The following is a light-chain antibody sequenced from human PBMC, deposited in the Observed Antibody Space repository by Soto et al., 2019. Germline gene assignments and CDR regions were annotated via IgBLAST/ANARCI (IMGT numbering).Light chain of an antibody. CDR3: SSYAGSNSYV. J-gene: IGLJ1*01. Sequence: QSALTQPPSASGSPGQSVTISCTGTSSDVGGYNYVSWYQHHPGKVPKLMIYEVNKRPSGVPDRFSGSKSGNTASLTVSGLQAEDEAEYYCSSYAGSNSYVFGTGTKLTVL. CDR1: SSDVGGYNY. V-gene: IGLV2-8*01. CDR2: EVN.